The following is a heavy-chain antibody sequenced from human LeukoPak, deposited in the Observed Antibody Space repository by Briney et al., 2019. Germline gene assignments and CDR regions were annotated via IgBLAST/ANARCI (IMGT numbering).Heavy chain of an antibody. J-gene: IGHJ4*02. CDR3: AKGRGSGKAQVYFDY. CDR1: GFTFSSYA. D-gene: IGHD3-3*01. V-gene: IGHV3-23*01. CDR2: VGGSGATI. Sequence: PGGSLRLSCAAAGFTFSSYAMSWVRQAPGKGLEWVSEVGGSGATIYYANSVKGRFTISRDNSKNTLYLQMNSLRAEDTAVYYCAKGRGSGKAQVYFDYWGQGTLVTVSS.